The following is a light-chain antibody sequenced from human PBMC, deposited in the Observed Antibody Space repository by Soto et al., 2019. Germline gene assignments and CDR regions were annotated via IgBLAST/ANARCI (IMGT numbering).Light chain of an antibody. V-gene: IGKV3-11*01. Sequence: EIVLTQSPATLALTPGERATLSCRASQSLNNHLAWYQHKPGQAPRLLIYESFNRAIGIPVRFSGSGSGTDFTLTIDSLESEDFAVYYCQQRGRWPPTFGQGTNVEI. CDR2: ESF. CDR3: QQRGRWPPT. CDR1: QSLNNH. J-gene: IGKJ1*01.